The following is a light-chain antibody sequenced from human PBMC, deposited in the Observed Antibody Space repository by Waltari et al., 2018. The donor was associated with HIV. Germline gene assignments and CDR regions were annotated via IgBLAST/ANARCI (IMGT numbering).Light chain of an antibody. CDR1: NSDVGRYNY. Sequence: SLGQSVTISCTGTNSDVGRYNYVSWFQQHPGKAPKLMIYDVSKLPSGVPERFSGSNSGNTATLTISGTQAMDEADYYCQAWDSSTAVFGGGTKLTVL. CDR3: QAWDSSTAV. CDR2: DVS. V-gene: IGLV2-11*01. J-gene: IGLJ2*01.